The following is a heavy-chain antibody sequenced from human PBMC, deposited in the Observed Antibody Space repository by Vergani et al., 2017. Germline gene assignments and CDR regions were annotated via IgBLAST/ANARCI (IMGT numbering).Heavy chain of an antibody. CDR2: ISYDGSNK. D-gene: IGHD6-19*01. Sequence: QVQLVESGGGVVQPGRSLRLSCPASGFTFSSYGMLWVRQAPGKGLEWVAVISYDGSNKYYADSVKGRFPISRDNSKNTLYLQMNSLRAEDTAVYYCAGAXGIAVAGTPLEWDHGDQYFQHWGQGTLVTVSS. CDR1: GFTFSSYG. CDR3: AGAXGIAVAGTPLEWDHGDQYFQH. V-gene: IGHV3-30*03. J-gene: IGHJ1*01.